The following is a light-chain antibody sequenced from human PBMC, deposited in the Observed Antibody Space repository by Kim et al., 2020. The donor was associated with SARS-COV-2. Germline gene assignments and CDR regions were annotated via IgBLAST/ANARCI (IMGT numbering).Light chain of an antibody. Sequence: DIVMTQSPDSLAVSLGERATINCKSSQSVLYSSNNKNYLAWYQQNPGQPPKLLIYWASTRESGVPYRFSGSGSGTDFTLTISNLQAEDVAVYYCQQYYSTLWTFGQGTKLDIK. CDR2: WAS. V-gene: IGKV4-1*01. CDR1: QSVLYSSNNKNY. J-gene: IGKJ1*01. CDR3: QQYYSTLWT.